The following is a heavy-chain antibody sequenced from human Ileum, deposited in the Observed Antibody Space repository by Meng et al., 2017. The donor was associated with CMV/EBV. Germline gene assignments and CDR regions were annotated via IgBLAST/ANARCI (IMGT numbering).Heavy chain of an antibody. CDR3: VRRVVVMGGPFDS. CDR2: IYFSGSN. CDR1: GGSITSSTYY. V-gene: IGHV4-39*01. Sequence: SGGSITSSTYYWGWIRQSPGKGLEYIGTIYFSGSNYYNPSLKSRVTISVDTSKNQFSLTLSSVTAADTAVYYCVRRVVVMGGPFDSWGQGTLVTVSS. J-gene: IGHJ4*02. D-gene: IGHD2-15*01.